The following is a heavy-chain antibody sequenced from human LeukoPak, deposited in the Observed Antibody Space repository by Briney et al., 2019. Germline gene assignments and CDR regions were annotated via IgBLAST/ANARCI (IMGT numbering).Heavy chain of an antibody. J-gene: IGHJ4*02. CDR1: GFSFSSYA. D-gene: IGHD6-6*01. CDR2: ISNSGDST. Sequence: GGSLRLSCVASGFSFSSYAMSWVRQVPGKGLEWVSGISNSGDSTDNADSVRGRFTISRDNSKNTVYLQMNSLRVEDTAIYYCAKNHGSSPDYFDFWGQGALVTVSS. CDR3: AKNHGSSPDYFDF. V-gene: IGHV3-23*01.